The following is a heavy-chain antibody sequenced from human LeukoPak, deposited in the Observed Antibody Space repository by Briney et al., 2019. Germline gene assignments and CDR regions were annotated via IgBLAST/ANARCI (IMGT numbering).Heavy chain of an antibody. V-gene: IGHV4-39*07. CDR2: IIYSGST. CDR1: VGSISISSYC. Sequence: PSETLSLTRTVPVGSISISSYCWAWIRQPPGKGLEWIGNIIYSGSTYYNPSLKSRVTISVDTSKNQFSLKLSSVTAADTAVYYCARGARGRAAARPVTNWFDPWGQGTLVTVSS. J-gene: IGHJ5*02. D-gene: IGHD6-6*01. CDR3: ARGARGRAAARPVTNWFDP.